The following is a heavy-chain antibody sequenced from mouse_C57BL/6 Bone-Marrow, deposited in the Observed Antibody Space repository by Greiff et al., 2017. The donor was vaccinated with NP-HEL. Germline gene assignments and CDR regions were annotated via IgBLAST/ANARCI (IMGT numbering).Heavy chain of an antibody. J-gene: IGHJ2*01. D-gene: IGHD2-5*01. Sequence: EVQLVESGGGLVQPGGSLSLSCAASGFTFTDYYMSWVRQPPGKALEWLGFIRNKANGYTTEYSASVKGRFTISRDNSQSILYLQMNALRAEDSATYYCARWDYYSKVSWYFDYWGQGTTLTVSS. CDR3: ARWDYYSKVSWYFDY. CDR1: GFTFTDYY. CDR2: IRNKANGYTT. V-gene: IGHV7-3*01.